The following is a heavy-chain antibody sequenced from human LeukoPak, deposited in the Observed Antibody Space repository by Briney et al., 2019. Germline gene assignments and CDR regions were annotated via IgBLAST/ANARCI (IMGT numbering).Heavy chain of an antibody. D-gene: IGHD2-15*01. CDR3: AKETVVVVAATPDAFDI. J-gene: IGHJ3*02. Sequence: PGGSLRLSCAASGFTFSSYAMSWVRQAPGNGLELVSGISGSGGSTHYADSVKHRFTISRDNSKNTLYLQMNSLRAEDTAVYYCAKETVVVVAATPDAFDIWGQGTMVTVSS. V-gene: IGHV3-23*01. CDR1: GFTFSSYA. CDR2: ISGSGGST.